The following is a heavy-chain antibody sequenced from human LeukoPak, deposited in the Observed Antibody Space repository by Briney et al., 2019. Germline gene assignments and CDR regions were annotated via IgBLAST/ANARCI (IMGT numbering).Heavy chain of an antibody. CDR3: ARLLGGFGEAEVDY. CDR1: GYTFTDYY. D-gene: IGHD3-10*01. CDR2: LHPNNGGT. Sequence: ASVKVSCKASGYTFTDYYMHWVRPAPGQGLEWMGWLHPNNGGTKYAHNFRVRVTMTRNTSISTAYMEMSRLTSDDTAVYYCARLLGGFGEAEVDYWGQGTLVTVSA. V-gene: IGHV1-2*07. J-gene: IGHJ4*02.